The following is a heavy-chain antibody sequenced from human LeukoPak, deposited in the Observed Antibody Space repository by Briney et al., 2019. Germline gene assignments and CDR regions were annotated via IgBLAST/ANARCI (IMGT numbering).Heavy chain of an antibody. CDR1: GYTFTSYG. V-gene: IGHV1-18*01. Sequence: ASVKVSCKASGYTFTSYGISWVRQAPGQGLEWMGWISAYNGNTNYAQKLQGRVTMTTDTSTSTAYMELRSLRSDDTAVYYCAISQRFGGNGDYWGQGTLVTVSS. CDR3: AISQRFGGNGDY. J-gene: IGHJ4*02. D-gene: IGHD4-23*01. CDR2: ISAYNGNT.